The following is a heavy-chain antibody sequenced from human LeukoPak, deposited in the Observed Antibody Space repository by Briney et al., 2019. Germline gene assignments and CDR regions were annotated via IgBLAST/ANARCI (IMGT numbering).Heavy chain of an antibody. D-gene: IGHD6-13*01. V-gene: IGHV4-61*02. Sequence: PSQTLSLTCTVSGGSISSGSYYWSWIRQPAGKGLEWIGRIYTSGSTNYNPSLKSRVTISVDTSKNQFSLKLSSVTAAGTAVYYCARDQMLVIAAANFFDYYYMDVWGKGTTVTVSS. J-gene: IGHJ6*03. CDR3: ARDQMLVIAAANFFDYYYMDV. CDR2: IYTSGST. CDR1: GGSISSGSYY.